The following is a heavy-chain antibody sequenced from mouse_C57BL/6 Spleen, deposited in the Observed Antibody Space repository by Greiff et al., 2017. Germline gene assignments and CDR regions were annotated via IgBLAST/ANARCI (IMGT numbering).Heavy chain of an antibody. Sequence: EVKVVESGGGLVKPGGSLKLSCAASGFTFSDYGMHWVRQAPGQGLEWVAYISSGSSTIYYADTVKGRFTIARDNAKNTLFLQMTSLRSEDTAMYYCANIYYDYDWYFDVWGTGTTVTVSS. CDR3: ANIYYDYDWYFDV. D-gene: IGHD2-4*01. J-gene: IGHJ1*03. CDR2: ISSGSSTI. CDR1: GFTFSDYG. V-gene: IGHV5-17*01.